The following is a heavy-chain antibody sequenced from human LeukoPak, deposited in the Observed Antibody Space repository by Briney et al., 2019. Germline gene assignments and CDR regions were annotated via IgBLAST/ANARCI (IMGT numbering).Heavy chain of an antibody. V-gene: IGHV5-51*01. D-gene: IGHD3-16*01. CDR2: IYPGDSDT. Sequence: GASLQISCEGSGSIFTSYWIGWVRQLPGKGLEWMGIIYPGDSDTRYNPSFQGQVTISADKSISTAYLQWSSLKASDTAMYYCARFGYYDYVWGRTNYFDYWGQGTLVTVSS. CDR1: GSIFTSYW. CDR3: ARFGYYDYVWGRTNYFDY. J-gene: IGHJ4*02.